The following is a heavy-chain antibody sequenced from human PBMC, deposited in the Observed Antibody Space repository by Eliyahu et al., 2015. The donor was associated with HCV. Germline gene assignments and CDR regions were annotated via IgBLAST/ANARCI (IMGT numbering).Heavy chain of an antibody. Sequence: EVQLLESGGGLVQPGGSLRLSCAASGFTFSSYAXSWVRQAPGKGLEWVSTISGSGGSTYYADSVKGRFTIARDNSKNTLYLQMNSLRAEDKAVYYSAKEAYSYGYGYAFDIWGQGTVVTVSS. V-gene: IGHV3-23*01. CDR1: GFTFSSYA. D-gene: IGHD5-18*01. CDR3: AKEAYSYGYGYAFDI. CDR2: ISGSGGST. J-gene: IGHJ3*02.